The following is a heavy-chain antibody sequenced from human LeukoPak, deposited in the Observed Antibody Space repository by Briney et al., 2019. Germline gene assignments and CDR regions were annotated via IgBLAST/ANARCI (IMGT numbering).Heavy chain of an antibody. CDR2: ISPNSGGT. J-gene: IGHJ3*02. Sequence: AASVKVSCKASGYTFTGYYLHWVRQAPGQGLEWMGWISPNSGGTKYAQKFQGRVTMTRDTSISTAYMEVSRLRSDDTAVYNCARESAAVRAFDIWGQGTMVTVSS. CDR1: GYTFTGYY. D-gene: IGHD4-17*01. CDR3: ARESAAVRAFDI. V-gene: IGHV1-2*02.